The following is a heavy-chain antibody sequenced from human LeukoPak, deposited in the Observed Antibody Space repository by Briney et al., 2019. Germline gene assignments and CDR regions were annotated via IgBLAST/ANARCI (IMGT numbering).Heavy chain of an antibody. CDR1: GYSFTSYW. CDR2: IYPDDSDT. CDR3: ARLAMVRGVMDIDY. Sequence: GESLKISCKGSGYSFTSYWIGWVRQMPGKGLEWMGIIYPDDSDTRYSPSFQGQVTISADKSIGTAYVQWSSLKASDTAMYYCARLAMVRGVMDIDYWGQGTPVTVSS. V-gene: IGHV5-51*01. D-gene: IGHD3-10*01. J-gene: IGHJ4*02.